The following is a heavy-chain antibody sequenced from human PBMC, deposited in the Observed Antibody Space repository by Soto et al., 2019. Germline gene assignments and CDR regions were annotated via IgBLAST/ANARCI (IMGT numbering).Heavy chain of an antibody. CDR2: IRSRADGETI. V-gene: IGHV3-15*05. D-gene: IGHD3-10*01. Sequence: DVQLVESGGDLVKPGGSLRLSCAVSGLIFRNAWMNWVRQAPGKGLEWVARIRSRADGETIHYAAPVQGRFTISRDDSESTLYLQMSGLKTEDTAVYYCITDLPGGVSDYFDDWRQGTLVTVSS. J-gene: IGHJ4*02. CDR3: ITDLPGGVSDYFDD. CDR1: GLIFRNAW.